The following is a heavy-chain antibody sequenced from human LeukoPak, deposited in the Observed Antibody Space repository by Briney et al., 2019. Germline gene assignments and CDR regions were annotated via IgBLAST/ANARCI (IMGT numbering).Heavy chain of an antibody. CDR1: GFTFSGSA. V-gene: IGHV3-73*01. D-gene: IGHD6-13*01. Sequence: GGSLRLSCAASGFTFSGSAMHWVRQASGKGLEWVGRIGSEANSYATTYAASVKGRFTTSRDASKITAYLQMNSLKTEDTAIYYCTRRSGSWNDAFDIWGQGTMVTVSS. CDR3: TRRSGSWNDAFDI. J-gene: IGHJ3*02. CDR2: IGSEANSYAT.